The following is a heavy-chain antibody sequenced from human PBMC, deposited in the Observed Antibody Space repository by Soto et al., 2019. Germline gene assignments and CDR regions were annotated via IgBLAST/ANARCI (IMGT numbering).Heavy chain of an antibody. V-gene: IGHV3-23*01. CDR3: ARDHPVLELIPFDP. D-gene: IGHD1-7*01. CDR2: ITGSGDST. J-gene: IGHJ5*02. CDR1: GFTLSSHA. Sequence: GGSLRLSCAGSGFTLSSHAMSWVRQAPGKGLECVSSITGSGDSTYYADSVKGRFTISRDNSKNTLYLQMNSLRAEDTAVYYCARDHPVLELIPFDPWGQGTLVTVSS.